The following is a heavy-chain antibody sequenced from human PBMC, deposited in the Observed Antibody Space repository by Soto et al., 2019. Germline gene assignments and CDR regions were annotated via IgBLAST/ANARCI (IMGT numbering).Heavy chain of an antibody. D-gene: IGHD3-3*01. V-gene: IGHV1-24*01. CDR2: FDPEDGET. CDR3: ATAQNYDFWSGLSPYYYYYMDV. CDR1: GYTLTELS. Sequence: ASVKVSCKVSGYTLTELSMHWVRQAPGKGLEWMGGFDPEDGETIYAQKFQGRVTMTEDTSTDTAYMELSSLRSEDTAVYYCATAQNYDFWSGLSPYYYYYMDVWGKGTTVTVSS. J-gene: IGHJ6*03.